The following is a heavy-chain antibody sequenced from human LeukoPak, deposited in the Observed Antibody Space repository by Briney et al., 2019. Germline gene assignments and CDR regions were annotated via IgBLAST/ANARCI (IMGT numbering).Heavy chain of an antibody. J-gene: IGHJ4*02. D-gene: IGHD3-22*01. CDR2: ISYDGSNK. CDR3: ARDNQAVYYDSSGYYPTAHFDY. V-gene: IGHV3-30*04. CDR1: GFTFSSYA. Sequence: GGSLRLSCAASGFTFSSYAMHWVRQAPGKGLEWVAVISYDGSNKYYADSVKGRFTISRDNSKNTLYLQMNSLRAEDTAVYYCARDNQAVYYDSSGYYPTAHFDYWGQGTLVTVSS.